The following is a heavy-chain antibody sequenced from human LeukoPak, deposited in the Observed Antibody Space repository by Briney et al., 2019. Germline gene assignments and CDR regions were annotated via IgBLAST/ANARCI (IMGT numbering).Heavy chain of an antibody. V-gene: IGHV3-21*01. CDR2: ISSSSSYI. D-gene: IGHD3-3*01. CDR1: GFTFSSYS. Sequence: GGSLRLSCAASGFTFSSYSMNWVRQAPGKGLEWVSSISSSSSYIYYADSVKGRFTISRDNAKNSLYLQMNSLRAEDTAVYYCAKNEGYYDFWSGYYDYYYYYYMDIWGKGTTVTVSS. CDR3: AKNEGYYDFWSGYYDYYYYYYMDI. J-gene: IGHJ6*03.